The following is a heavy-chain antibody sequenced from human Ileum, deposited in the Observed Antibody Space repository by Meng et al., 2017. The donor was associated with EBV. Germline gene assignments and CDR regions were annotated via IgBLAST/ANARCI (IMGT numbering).Heavy chain of an antibody. J-gene: IGHJ4*02. Sequence: QVQVQESGPGLVKPSQTLSLPCAGSGVSISSGVYHGSWIRQPPGKGLEWIGCSGGTYYNPSLKSRLTISVDTSKNQFSLKLDSATAADTAVYYCAIYAVGGSGQGYWGQGTLVTVSS. D-gene: IGHD1-26*01. CDR2: CSGGT. V-gene: IGHV4-30-4*01. CDR1: GVSISSGVYH. CDR3: AIYAVGGSGQGY.